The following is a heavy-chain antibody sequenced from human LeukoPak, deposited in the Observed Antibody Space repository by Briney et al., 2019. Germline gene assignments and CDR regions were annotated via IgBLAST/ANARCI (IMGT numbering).Heavy chain of an antibody. CDR3: AKSSSGWPLIDY. J-gene: IGHJ4*02. CDR1: GFTFGSCA. D-gene: IGHD6-19*01. CDR2: ISGSGGTT. V-gene: IGHV3-23*01. Sequence: GGSLRPSCAASGFTFGSCAMTWVRQAPGKGLEWVSTISGSGGTTYYADSVKGRFTISRDNSKNTLYVQMNSLRAEDTAVYYCAKSSSGWPLIDYWGQGTLVTVSS.